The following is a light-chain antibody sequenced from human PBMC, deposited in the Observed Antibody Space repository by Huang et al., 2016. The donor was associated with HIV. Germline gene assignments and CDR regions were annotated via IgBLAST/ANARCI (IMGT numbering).Light chain of an antibody. CDR1: QDISSW. Sequence: IQLTQSPSSVSASEGDTVRITCRASQDISSWLAWYKQKQREAPTLLIHSTSILQSGVPSRFNGSGSGTDFFLTINSLRPDDFATYYCQQANMYPRSFGQGTRLDIK. J-gene: IGKJ5*01. CDR2: STS. CDR3: QQANMYPRS. V-gene: IGKV1-12*01.